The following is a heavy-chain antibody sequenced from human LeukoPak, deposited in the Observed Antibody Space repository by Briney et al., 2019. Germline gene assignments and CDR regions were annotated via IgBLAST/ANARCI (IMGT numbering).Heavy chain of an antibody. Sequence: TGGSLRLSCAASGFTFSSYAMSWVRQAPGKGLEWVSAISGSGGSTYYADSVKGRFTISRDNSKNTLYLQMNSLRTEDTAIYYCAKDHDYDNSGPYWGQGTLVTVSS. D-gene: IGHD3-22*01. CDR2: ISGSGGST. CDR3: AKDHDYDNSGPY. CDR1: GFTFSSYA. J-gene: IGHJ4*02. V-gene: IGHV3-23*01.